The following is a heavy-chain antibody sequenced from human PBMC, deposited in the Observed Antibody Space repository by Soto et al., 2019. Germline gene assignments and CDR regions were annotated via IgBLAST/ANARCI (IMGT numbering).Heavy chain of an antibody. CDR3: ARGAFWAFDV. D-gene: IGHD3-3*02. J-gene: IGHJ3*01. CDR2: IHHSGGS. Sequence: QVHLQGSGPGLVQPSGTLSLTCDVSGASVTSAWWTWVRQPPGKGLEWIAEIHHSGGSSYNPSLKSRVTVSVDQSKNQFSLHLMSVTAADTAMYYCARGAFWAFDVWGQGPMVTVS. V-gene: IGHV4-4*02. CDR1: GASVTSAW.